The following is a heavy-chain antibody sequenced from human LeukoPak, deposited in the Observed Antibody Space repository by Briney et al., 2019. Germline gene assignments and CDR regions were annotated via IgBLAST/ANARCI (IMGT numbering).Heavy chain of an antibody. Sequence: GGSLRLSCAASGFTFSSYAMHWVRQAPGKGLEWVAVISYDGSNKYYADSVKGRFTISRDNSKNTLYLQMNSLRAEDTAVYYCAKGRQYSASWYYGMDVWGQGTTVTVSS. CDR3: AKGRQYSASWYYGMDV. CDR2: ISYDGSNK. D-gene: IGHD2-2*01. CDR1: GFTFSSYA. J-gene: IGHJ6*02. V-gene: IGHV3-30-3*01.